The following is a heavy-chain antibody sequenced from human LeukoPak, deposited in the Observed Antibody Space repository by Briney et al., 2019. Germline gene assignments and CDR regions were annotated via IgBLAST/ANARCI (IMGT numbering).Heavy chain of an antibody. CDR2: INPNSGGT. V-gene: IGHV1-2*02. CDR1: GYTFTGYC. Sequence: ASVKVSCKASGYTFTGYCMHWVRQAPGQGLEWMGWINPNSGGTNYAQKFQGRVTMTRDTSISTAYMELSGLRSDDTAVYYCARGHDFWSGYPRWGQGTLVTVSS. J-gene: IGHJ4*02. CDR3: ARGHDFWSGYPR. D-gene: IGHD3-3*01.